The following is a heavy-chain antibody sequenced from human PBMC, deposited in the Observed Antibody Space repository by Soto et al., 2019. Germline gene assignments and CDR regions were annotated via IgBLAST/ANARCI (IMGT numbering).Heavy chain of an antibody. J-gene: IGHJ4*02. CDR2: IIPVFGSA. CDR3: ARGSDYGDHIYDY. V-gene: IGHV1-69*06. CDR1: GGTFKRYV. Sequence: SVKVSWKAPGGTFKRYVISWVRQAPGQGLEWMGGIIPVFGSAHYAQKFQGRVIITADKATSTAYMELSSLRSEDTAIYYCARGSDYGDHIYDYWGQGTLVTVSS. D-gene: IGHD4-17*01.